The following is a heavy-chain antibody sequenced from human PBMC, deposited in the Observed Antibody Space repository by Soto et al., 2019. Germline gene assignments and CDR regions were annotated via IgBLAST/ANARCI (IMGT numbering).Heavy chain of an antibody. Sequence: GGSLRLSCAASGFTVSSNYISWVRQAPWKGLEWVSVIYSGGSTYYADSVKGRLNISRDNSKNTLYLQMNSLRAEDTAVYYCAREASSGWSGGDDAFDIWGQGTMVTV. D-gene: IGHD6-19*01. CDR3: AREASSGWSGGDDAFDI. CDR2: IYSGGST. J-gene: IGHJ3*02. CDR1: GFTVSSNY. V-gene: IGHV3-53*01.